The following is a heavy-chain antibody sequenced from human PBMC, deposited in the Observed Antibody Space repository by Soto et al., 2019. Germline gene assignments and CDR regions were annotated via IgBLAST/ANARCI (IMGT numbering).Heavy chain of an antibody. CDR2: IYYSGST. CDR3: ARGQRGSAFDI. J-gene: IGHJ3*02. CDR1: GGSISSYY. V-gene: IGHV4-59*01. Sequence: SETLSLTCTVSGGSISSYYWIWIRQPPGKGLEWIGYIYYSGSTNYNPSLKSRVTISVDTSKNQFSLKLSSVTAADTAVYYCARGQRGSAFDIWGQGTMVTVSS.